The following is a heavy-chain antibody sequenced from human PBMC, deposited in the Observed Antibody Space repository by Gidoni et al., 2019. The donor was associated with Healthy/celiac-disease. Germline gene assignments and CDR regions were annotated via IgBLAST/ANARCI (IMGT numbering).Heavy chain of an antibody. CDR3: TSDVVVVAASPGY. Sequence: EVQLVESGGGLVQPGGSLKLSCAASGFTFSGSAMHWVRQASGKGLEWVGRIRSKANSDATAYAASVKGRFTISRDDSKNTAYLQMNSLKTEDTAVYYCTSDVVVVAASPGYWGQGTLVTVSS. CDR1: GFTFSGSA. D-gene: IGHD2-15*01. CDR2: IRSKANSDAT. J-gene: IGHJ4*02. V-gene: IGHV3-73*02.